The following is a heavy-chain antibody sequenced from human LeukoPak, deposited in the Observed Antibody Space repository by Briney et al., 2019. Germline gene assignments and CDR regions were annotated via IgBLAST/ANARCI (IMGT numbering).Heavy chain of an antibody. V-gene: IGHV4-59*01. D-gene: IGHD3-10*01. CDR3: ARGHMIRGVITNFDY. Sequence: SETLSLTCTVSGGSISSYYWSWIRQPPGKGLEWIGYIYYSGSTNYNPSLKSRVTILVDTSKNQFSLKLSSVTAADTAVYYCARGHMIRGVITNFDYWGQGTLVTVSS. CDR2: IYYSGST. CDR1: GGSISSYY. J-gene: IGHJ4*02.